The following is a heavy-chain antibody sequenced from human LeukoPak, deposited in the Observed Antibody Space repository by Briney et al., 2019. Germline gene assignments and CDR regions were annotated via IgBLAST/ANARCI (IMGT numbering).Heavy chain of an antibody. V-gene: IGHV1-24*01. CDR3: ATDCSSTSCLPFDY. J-gene: IGHJ4*02. Sequence: ASVKVSCKVSGYTLTELSMHWVRQAPGKGLEWMGGFDPEDGETIYAQKFQGRVTMTEDTSTDTAYMELSSLRSEDTAVYYCATDCSSTSCLPFDYWGQGTLVTVSS. CDR1: GYTLTELS. D-gene: IGHD2-2*01. CDR2: FDPEDGET.